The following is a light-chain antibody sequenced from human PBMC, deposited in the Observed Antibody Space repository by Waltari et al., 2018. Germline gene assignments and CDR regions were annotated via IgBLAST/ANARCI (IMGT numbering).Light chain of an antibody. J-gene: IGKJ1*01. Sequence: DIKMTQSPSSVSASVGERVTITCRASQDISSWLAWYQQKPGKAPKLLIYSTSALQSGVPSRFSDSGSGTDFTLTMNSLQPEDFATYYCQQGNIFPPTFGQGTKVEIK. CDR2: STS. V-gene: IGKV1-12*01. CDR3: QQGNIFPPT. CDR1: QDISSW.